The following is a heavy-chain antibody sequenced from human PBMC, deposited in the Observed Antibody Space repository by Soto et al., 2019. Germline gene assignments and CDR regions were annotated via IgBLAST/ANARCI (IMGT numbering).Heavy chain of an antibody. J-gene: IGHJ4*02. V-gene: IGHV4-30-2*01. D-gene: IGHD2-2*01. CDR1: GGSISSGGYS. CDR2: IYHSGST. CDR3: ARGIVVVPAAKTTLFDY. Sequence: QLQLQESGSGLVKPSQTLSLTCAVSGGSISSGGYSWSWIRQPPAKGLEWIGYIYHSGSTYYNPSLKSRVTISVDRSKNQFSLKLSSVTAADTAVYYCARGIVVVPAAKTTLFDYWGQGTLVTVSS.